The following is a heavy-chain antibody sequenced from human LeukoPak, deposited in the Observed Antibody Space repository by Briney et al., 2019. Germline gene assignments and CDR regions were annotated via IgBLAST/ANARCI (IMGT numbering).Heavy chain of an antibody. D-gene: IGHD3-3*01. CDR1: GGSISSGDYY. CDR2: IYYSGST. Sequence: PSQTLSLTCTVSGGSISSGDYYWSWIRQPPGKGLEWIGYIYYSGSTYYNPSLKSRVTISVDTSKNQFSLKLSSVTAADTAVYYCATTHRYDFWRSYYYYYGMDVWGQGTTVTVSS. J-gene: IGHJ6*02. V-gene: IGHV4-31*03. CDR3: ATTHRYDFWRSYYYYYGMDV.